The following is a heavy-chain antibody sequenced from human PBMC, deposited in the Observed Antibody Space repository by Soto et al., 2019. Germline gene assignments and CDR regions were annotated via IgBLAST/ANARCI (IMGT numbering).Heavy chain of an antibody. J-gene: IGHJ3*02. CDR2: INHSGST. Sequence: SETLSLTCAVYGGSFSGYYWSWIRQPPGKGLEWIGEINHSGSTNYNPSLKSRVTISVDTSKNQFFLKLSSVTASDTAVYYCARYRLVTIKAFDIWGQGTMVTVSS. D-gene: IGHD5-12*01. CDR1: GGSFSGYY. V-gene: IGHV4-34*01. CDR3: ARYRLVTIKAFDI.